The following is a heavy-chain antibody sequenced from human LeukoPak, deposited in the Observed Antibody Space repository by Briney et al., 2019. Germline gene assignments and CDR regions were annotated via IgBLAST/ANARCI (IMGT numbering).Heavy chain of an antibody. D-gene: IGHD6-13*01. CDR2: INTNTGNP. CDR1: GYTFTSYG. Sequence: ASVKVSFKASGYTFTSYGISWVRQAPGQGLEWMGWINTNTGNPTYAQGFTGRFVFSLDTSVSTAYLQISSLKAEDSAVFYCAKARSSSWLGGDAFDMWGQGTMVTVSS. V-gene: IGHV7-4-1*01. CDR3: AKARSSSWLGGDAFDM. J-gene: IGHJ3*02.